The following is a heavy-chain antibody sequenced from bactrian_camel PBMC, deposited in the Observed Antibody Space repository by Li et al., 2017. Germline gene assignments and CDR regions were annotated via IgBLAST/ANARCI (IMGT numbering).Heavy chain of an antibody. CDR3: ARVGTYGVGWYHGY. Sequence: VQLVESGGGSAQAGGSLRLSCTVSGYTAYSNCMGWFRQAPGQAREGVAAIAFSGIQAYYADSVKGRFTISRDSAKNTLYLQLNSLKTEDTAMYYCARVGTYGVGWYHGYWGQGTQVTVS. J-gene: IGHJ4*01. CDR1: GYTAYSNC. V-gene: IGHV3S31*01. D-gene: IGHD6*01. CDR2: IAFSGIQA.